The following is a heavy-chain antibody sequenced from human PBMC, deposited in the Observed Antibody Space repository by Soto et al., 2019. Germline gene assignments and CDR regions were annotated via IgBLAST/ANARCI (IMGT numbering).Heavy chain of an antibody. CDR2: ISAYNGNT. J-gene: IGHJ4*02. Sequence: ASVKVSCKASGYTFTSYGISWVRQAPGQGLEWMGWISAYNGNTNYAQKLQGRVTMTTDTSTSTAYMELRSLRSDDTAVYYCARDSDLRYFNLLLDSWGQRTLVTVS. V-gene: IGHV1-18*04. CDR3: ARDSDLRYFNLLLDS. D-gene: IGHD3-9*01. CDR1: GYTFTSYG.